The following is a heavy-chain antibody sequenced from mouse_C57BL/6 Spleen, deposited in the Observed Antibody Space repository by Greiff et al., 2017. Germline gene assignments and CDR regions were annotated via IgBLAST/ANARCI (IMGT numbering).Heavy chain of an antibody. Sequence: EVKLEESGGGLVKPGGSLKLSCAASGFTFSDYGMHWVRQAPEKGLEWVAYISSGSSTIYYADTVKGRFTISRDNAKNTLFLQMTSLRSEDTAMYYCARDYYGSSYLYYWGQGTTLTVSS. D-gene: IGHD1-1*01. CDR1: GFTFSDYG. J-gene: IGHJ2*01. CDR3: ARDYYGSSYLYY. V-gene: IGHV5-17*01. CDR2: ISSGSSTI.